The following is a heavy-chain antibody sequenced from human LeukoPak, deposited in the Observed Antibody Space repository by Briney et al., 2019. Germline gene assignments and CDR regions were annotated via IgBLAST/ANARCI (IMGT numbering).Heavy chain of an antibody. CDR2: INHSGST. D-gene: IGHD3-10*01. CDR3: ARSPTGDDL. V-gene: IGHV4-34*01. CDR1: GFTFSSYV. Sequence: GSLRLSCAASGFTFSSYVMNWVRQAPGKGLEWIGEINHSGSTNYNPSLKSRVTISVDTSKNQFSLKLSSVTAADTAVYYCARSPTGDDLWGRGTLVTVSS. J-gene: IGHJ2*01.